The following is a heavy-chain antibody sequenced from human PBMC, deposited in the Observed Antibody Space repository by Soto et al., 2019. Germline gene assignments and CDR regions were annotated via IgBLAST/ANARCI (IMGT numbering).Heavy chain of an antibody. CDR1: GGSFSGYY. CDR2: INHSGST. CDR3: ARSLTAARPKDNYYYYMDV. D-gene: IGHD6-6*01. Sequence: SETLSLTCAVYGGSFSGYYWSWIRQPPGKGLEWIGEINHSGSTNYNPSLKSRVTISVDTSKNQFSLKLSSVTAADTAVYYCARSLTAARPKDNYYYYMDVWGKGTTVTVSS. V-gene: IGHV4-34*01. J-gene: IGHJ6*03.